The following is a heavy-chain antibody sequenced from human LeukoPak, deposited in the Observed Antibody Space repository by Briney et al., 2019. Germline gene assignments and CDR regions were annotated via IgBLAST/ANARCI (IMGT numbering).Heavy chain of an antibody. CDR2: INPNSGGT. V-gene: IGHV1-2*06. J-gene: IGHJ4*02. CDR1: GYTFTGYY. CDR3: ARSQNYYGSGDY. D-gene: IGHD3-10*01. Sequence: ASVKVSCKASGYTFTGYYIHWVRQAPGQGLEWMGRINPNSGGTNYAQKFQGRVTMTRDTSISTAYMELSRLRSDDTAVYYCARSQNYYGSGDYWSPGTLVTVSS.